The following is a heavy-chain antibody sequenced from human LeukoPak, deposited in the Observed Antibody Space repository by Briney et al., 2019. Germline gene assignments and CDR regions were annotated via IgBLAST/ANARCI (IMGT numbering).Heavy chain of an antibody. D-gene: IGHD2-2*01. CDR1: GFTFDDYA. J-gene: IGHJ3*02. CDR2: ISWNSGSI. CDR3: AKDKGYPVHAFDI. V-gene: IGHV3-9*01. Sequence: GGSLRLSCAVSGFTFDDYAMHWVRQAPGKGLEWVSGISWNSGSIGYADSVKGRFTISRDNAKNSLYLQMNSLRAEDTALYYCAKDKGYPVHAFDIWGQGTMVTVSS.